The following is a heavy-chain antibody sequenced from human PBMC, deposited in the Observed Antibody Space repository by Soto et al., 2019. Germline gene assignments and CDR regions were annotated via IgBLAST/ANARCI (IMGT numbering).Heavy chain of an antibody. CDR2: IYHSGTT. D-gene: IGHD3-16*01. Sequence: PSETLSLTCTVSGGSISSAAYYWSWIRQHPGKGLEWIGYIYHSGTTYYNPSLKSRLTMSVDTSKNQFSLNLNSVTAADTAVYYCARDGRLPVDLGGYYYYGLDVWGQGTAVTVSS. CDR3: ARDGRLPVDLGGYYYYGLDV. V-gene: IGHV4-31*03. J-gene: IGHJ6*02. CDR1: GGSISSAAYY.